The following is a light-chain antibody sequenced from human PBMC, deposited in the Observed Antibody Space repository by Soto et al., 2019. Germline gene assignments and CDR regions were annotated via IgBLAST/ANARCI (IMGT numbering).Light chain of an antibody. CDR2: DVN. CDR1: SSDVGAYNY. J-gene: IGLJ1*01. CDR3: CSYAGSYDYV. V-gene: IGLV2-11*01. Sequence: QSGLTQPRAGSRTPRQSVTISCTGSSSDVGAYNYVSWYQHNTGKAPKLLIYDVNKRPSGVPDRFSGSKFGNTASLTISGLQADDEATFSACSYAGSYDYVFGTGTKV.